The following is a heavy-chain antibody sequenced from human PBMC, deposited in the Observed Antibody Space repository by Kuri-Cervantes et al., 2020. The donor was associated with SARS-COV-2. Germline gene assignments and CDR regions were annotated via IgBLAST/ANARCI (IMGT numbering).Heavy chain of an antibody. Sequence: ASVKVSCKASGYTFTGYYMHWVRQAPGQGLEWMGWINPNSGGTNYAQKFQGRVTMTRDTSISTAYMELSRLRSDDTAVYYRARAAQLEPPDYYYYYMDVWGKGTTVTVSS. CDR1: GYTFTGYY. CDR3: ARAAQLEPPDYYYYYMDV. J-gene: IGHJ6*03. CDR2: INPNSGGT. V-gene: IGHV1-2*02. D-gene: IGHD1-1*01.